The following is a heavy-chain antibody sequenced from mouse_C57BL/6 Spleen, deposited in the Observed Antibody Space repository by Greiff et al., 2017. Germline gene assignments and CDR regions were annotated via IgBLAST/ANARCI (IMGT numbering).Heavy chain of an antibody. CDR3: ARKENGYLGC. CDR1: GYTFTSYW. V-gene: IGHV1-52*01. Sequence: QVQLQQPGAELVRPGSSVKLSCKASGYTFTSYWMHWVKQRPIQGLEWIGNIDPSDSETHYNQKFKDKATLTVDKSSSTAYMQLSSLTSEDSAVYYCARKENGYLGCWGQGTTLTVSS. CDR2: IDPSDSET. J-gene: IGHJ2*01. D-gene: IGHD1-1*02.